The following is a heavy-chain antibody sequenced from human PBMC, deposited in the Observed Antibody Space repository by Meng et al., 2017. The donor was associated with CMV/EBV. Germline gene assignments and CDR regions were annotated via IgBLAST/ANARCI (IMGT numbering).Heavy chain of an antibody. V-gene: IGHV3-15*01. CDR2: IKSKTAGGTT. J-gene: IGHJ4*02. CDR1: GFTFSNAW. D-gene: IGHD5-18*01. CDR3: TTPIYSYGPPFGY. Sequence: SGFTFSNAWMSWVSQAPGKGLEWVGRIKSKTAGGTTDYAAPVKGRFTISRDDSKNTLYLQMNSLKTEDTAVYYCTTPIYSYGPPFGYWGQGTLVTVSS.